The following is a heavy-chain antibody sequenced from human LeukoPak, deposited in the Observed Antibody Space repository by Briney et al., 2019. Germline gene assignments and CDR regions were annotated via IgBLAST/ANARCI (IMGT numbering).Heavy chain of an antibody. D-gene: IGHD3-10*01. CDR1: GGSISSSNW. CDR2: IYHSGST. CDR3: ARRPRGTMVRGVMVAFDI. V-gene: IGHV4-4*02. Sequence: PSETLSLTCAVSGGSISSSNWWSWVRQPPGKGLEWIGEIYHSGSTNYNPSLKSRVTISVDKSKNQFPLKLSSVTAADTAVYYCARRPRGTMVRGVMVAFDIWGQGTMVTVSS. J-gene: IGHJ3*02.